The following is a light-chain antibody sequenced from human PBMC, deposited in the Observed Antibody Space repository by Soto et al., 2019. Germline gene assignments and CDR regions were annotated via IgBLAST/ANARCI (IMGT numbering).Light chain of an antibody. CDR3: QQYSNSQLT. J-gene: IGKJ4*01. V-gene: IGKV3-20*01. CDR2: GAS. Sequence: EIVVTQSPGTMSLSPGERATLSCRASQSVSNNYSAWYQQKPCQAHSLLSYGASRRTTCIPDRFSGSGSGADFTLTISRLDPEDFAVYSCQQYSNSQLTFGGGTKVEIK. CDR1: QSVSNNY.